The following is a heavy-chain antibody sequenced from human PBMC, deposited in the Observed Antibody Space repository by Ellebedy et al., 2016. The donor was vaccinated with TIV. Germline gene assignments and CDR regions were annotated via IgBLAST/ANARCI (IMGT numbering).Heavy chain of an antibody. Sequence: GESLKISCAASGFTFSSFGMHWVRQAPGKGLEWVAVISYDGGNKYYADSVKGRFTISRDNSKNTLYLQMKSLRAEDTAVYYCAEDRHSGNIDYWGQGTLVTVSS. CDR1: GFTFSSFG. CDR2: ISYDGGNK. CDR3: AEDRHSGNIDY. V-gene: IGHV3-30*18. J-gene: IGHJ4*02. D-gene: IGHD1-26*01.